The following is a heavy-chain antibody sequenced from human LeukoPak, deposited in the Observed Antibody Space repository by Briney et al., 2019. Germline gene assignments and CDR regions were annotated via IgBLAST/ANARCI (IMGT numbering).Heavy chain of an antibody. CDR1: GFTFDSYS. J-gene: IGHJ4*02. V-gene: IGHV3-48*01. CDR2: INGSSSFI. Sequence: QPGGSLRLSCAASGFTFDSYSVNWVRQAPGKGLEWISYINGSSSFIYYADSVKGLFTVSRDNAKNSLYLQMNNLRVEDTAIYYCATQRTDYFDYWGQGTLVTVSS. CDR3: ATQRTDYFDY.